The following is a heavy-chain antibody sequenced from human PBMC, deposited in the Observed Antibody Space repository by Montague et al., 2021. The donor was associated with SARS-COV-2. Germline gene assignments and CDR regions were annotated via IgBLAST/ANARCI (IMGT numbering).Heavy chain of an antibody. J-gene: IGHJ6*02. CDR3: ARGSTTNYYYYGMDV. CDR2: ISSSSGYI. CDR1: GFTFSTYI. D-gene: IGHD5/OR15-5a*01. Sequence: SLRLSCAASGFTFSTYIMNWVRQASGKGLEWVSLISSSSGYIYYADSVKGRFTISRDNAQNSLYLQMNSLRAEDTAVYYCARGSTTNYYYYGMDVWGQGTTVTVSS. V-gene: IGHV3-21*04.